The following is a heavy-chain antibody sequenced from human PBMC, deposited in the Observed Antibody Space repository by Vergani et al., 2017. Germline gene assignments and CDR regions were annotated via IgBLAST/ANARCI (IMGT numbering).Heavy chain of an antibody. V-gene: IGHV3-30*03. Sequence: QVQLVESGGGVVQPGRSLRLSCAASGFTFSSYGMHWVRQAPGKGLEWVAVISYDGSNKYYADSVKGRFTSSRDNSKITLYLEMNSLRAEDTAVYYCARDRYDILTGEDDYWGQGTLVTVSS. CDR2: ISYDGSNK. J-gene: IGHJ4*02. CDR1: GFTFSSYG. CDR3: ARDRYDILTGEDDY. D-gene: IGHD3-9*01.